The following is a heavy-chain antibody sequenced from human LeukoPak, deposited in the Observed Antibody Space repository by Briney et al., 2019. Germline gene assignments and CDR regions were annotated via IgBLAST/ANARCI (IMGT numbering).Heavy chain of an antibody. V-gene: IGHV5-51*01. D-gene: IGHD3-3*01. CDR2: IYPGDSDT. CDR1: GYSFTSYW. CDR3: ARHCYDFWSGYSSLGY. Sequence: GESLKISCKASGYSFTSYWIGWVRQMPGKGLEWMGIIYPGDSDTRYSPSFQGQVTISADKSISTAYLQWSSLKASDTAMYYCARHCYDFWSGYSSLGYWGQGTLVTVSS. J-gene: IGHJ4*02.